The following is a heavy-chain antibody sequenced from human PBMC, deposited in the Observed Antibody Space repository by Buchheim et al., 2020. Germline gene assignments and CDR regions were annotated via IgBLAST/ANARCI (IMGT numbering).Heavy chain of an antibody. J-gene: IGHJ4*02. CDR1: GFTFSDYS. CDR3: ARDLGRPGASEFDY. D-gene: IGHD1-26*01. V-gene: IGHV3-48*01. CDR2: IFSSSSRI. Sequence: EVQLVESGGGLVQPGGSLRLSCTASGFTFSDYSMNWVRQAPGKGLEWVSCIFSSSSRIYYADSVKGRFTISRDNAKNSLFLQMNSLRAEDTAVYYCARDLGRPGASEFDYWGQGTL.